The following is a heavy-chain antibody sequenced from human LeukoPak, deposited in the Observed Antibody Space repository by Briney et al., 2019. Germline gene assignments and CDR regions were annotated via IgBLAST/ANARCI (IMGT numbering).Heavy chain of an antibody. CDR1: GGSISSSTYN. V-gene: IGHV4-39*01. Sequence: KPSETLSLTCTVAGGSISSSTYNWGWIRQPPGQGLEWIGSVYYTGITYYNPSVESRVTISVDTSKNHFSLELNSVTAADTGVYFCARQVRSPVVMFMDVWGKGTTVIVSS. CDR2: VYYTGIT. CDR3: ARQVRSPVVMFMDV. D-gene: IGHD3-22*01. J-gene: IGHJ6*03.